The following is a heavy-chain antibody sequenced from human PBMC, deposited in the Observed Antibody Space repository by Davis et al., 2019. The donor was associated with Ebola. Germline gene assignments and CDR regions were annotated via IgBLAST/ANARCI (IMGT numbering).Heavy chain of an antibody. J-gene: IGHJ4*02. D-gene: IGHD3-22*01. CDR2: ISSSSSYI. V-gene: IGHV3-21*01. CDR3: AREADYYDSSGYSHYLDY. CDR1: GFTFSRYT. Sequence: PGGSLRLSCAASGFTFSRYTMNWVRQAPGKGLEWVSSISSSSSYIYYADSVKCRFTISRDNATNSLYLQMNSLRAEDTAVYYCAREADYYDSSGYSHYLDYWGQGTLVTVSS.